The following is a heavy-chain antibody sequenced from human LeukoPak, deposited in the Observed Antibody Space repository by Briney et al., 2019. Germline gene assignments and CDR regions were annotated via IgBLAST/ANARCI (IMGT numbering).Heavy chain of an antibody. CDR3: ARDQTITMIVVAAYYFDY. J-gene: IGHJ4*02. V-gene: IGHV1-2*02. CDR2: INPNSGGT. CDR1: GYTFTGYY. D-gene: IGHD3-22*01. Sequence: ASVKVSCKASGYTFTGYYMHWVRQAPGQGLEWMGWINPNSGGTNYAQKFQGRVTMTRDTSISTAYMELSRLRSDDTAVYYCARDQTITMIVVAAYYFDYWGQGTLVTVSS.